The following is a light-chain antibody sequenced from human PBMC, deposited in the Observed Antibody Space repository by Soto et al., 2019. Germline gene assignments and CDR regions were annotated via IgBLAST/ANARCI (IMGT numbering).Light chain of an antibody. CDR1: QSISIY. CDR3: HQSFKTLPYT. CDR2: TAS. V-gene: IGKV1-39*01. Sequence: DIQMDQSPSSLSASVGDRVTITCRASQSISIYLNWYQQRPGTAPKLLIHTASSLESEVPSRFLGIGSGTHFTLAFTRLQTEDFVTYYCHQSFKTLPYTFGQGNKLE. J-gene: IGKJ2*01.